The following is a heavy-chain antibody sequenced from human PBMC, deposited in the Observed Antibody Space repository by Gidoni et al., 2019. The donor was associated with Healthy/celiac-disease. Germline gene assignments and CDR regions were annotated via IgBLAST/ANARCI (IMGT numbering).Heavy chain of an antibody. V-gene: IGHV3-21*01. CDR3: ARDFIRDYYDSSGYIDY. Sequence: EVQLVESGGGLVKPGGSLRLSCAASGFTFSSYSMNWFRQAPGKGLEWVSSISSSSSYIYYADSVKCRFTISRDNAKNSLYLQMNSLRAEDTAVYYCARDFIRDYYDSSGYIDYWGQGTLVTVSS. J-gene: IGHJ4*02. D-gene: IGHD3-22*01. CDR2: ISSSSSYI. CDR1: GFTFSSYS.